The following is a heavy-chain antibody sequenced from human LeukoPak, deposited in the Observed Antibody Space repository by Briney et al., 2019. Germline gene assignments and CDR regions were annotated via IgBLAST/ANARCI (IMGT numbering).Heavy chain of an antibody. J-gene: IGHJ4*02. D-gene: IGHD3-22*01. CDR1: GYTFTGYG. CDR3: ARDTSDYYDSSGVDY. CDR2: ISAYNGNT. Sequence: ASVKVSCKASGYTFTGYGISWVRQAPGQGLEWMGWISAYNGNTNYAQKLQGRVTMTTDTSTSTAYMELRSLRSDDTAVYYCARDTSDYYDSSGVDYWGQGTLVTVSS. V-gene: IGHV1-18*01.